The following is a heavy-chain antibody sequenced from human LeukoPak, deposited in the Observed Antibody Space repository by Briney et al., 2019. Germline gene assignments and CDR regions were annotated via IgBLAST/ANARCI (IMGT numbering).Heavy chain of an antibody. CDR3: SNSRDGYNLRTFDI. CDR2: IYYSGST. V-gene: IGHV4-39*01. D-gene: IGHD5-24*01. CDR1: GGSISRSSYY. Sequence: PSETLSLTCTVSGGSISRSSYYWSWIRQPPGKGLEWIGSIYYSGSTYYNPSLKSRVTISVDTSKNQFSLKLSSVTAADTAVYYCSNSRDGYNLRTFDIWGQGTMVTVSS. J-gene: IGHJ3*02.